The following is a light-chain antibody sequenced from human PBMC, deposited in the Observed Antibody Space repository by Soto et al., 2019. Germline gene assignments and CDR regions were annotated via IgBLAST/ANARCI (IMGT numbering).Light chain of an antibody. Sequence: EIVLTQSPDTLSLSPGERATLSCRASQSISSSYLAWYQQKPGQAPRLLVYGASSRATDTPDRFSGSGSGTDFTLTISRLEPEDFAVYYCQQYGSSRFTFGPGTKVDIK. CDR3: QQYGSSRFT. V-gene: IGKV3-20*01. CDR2: GAS. CDR1: QSISSSY. J-gene: IGKJ3*01.